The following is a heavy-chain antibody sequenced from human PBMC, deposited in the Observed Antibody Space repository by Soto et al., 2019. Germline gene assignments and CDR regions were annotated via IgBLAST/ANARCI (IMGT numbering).Heavy chain of an antibody. Sequence: GSLRLSCAASGFTFSSYAMSWVRQAPGKGLEWVSAISGGGGSTYYADSVKGRFTISRDNSKNTLYLQMNSLRAEGTAVYYCAKDSYDSSGYYYFFDYWGQGTLVTVSS. CDR1: GFTFSSYA. J-gene: IGHJ4*02. D-gene: IGHD3-22*01. CDR2: ISGGGGST. CDR3: AKDSYDSSGYYYFFDY. V-gene: IGHV3-23*01.